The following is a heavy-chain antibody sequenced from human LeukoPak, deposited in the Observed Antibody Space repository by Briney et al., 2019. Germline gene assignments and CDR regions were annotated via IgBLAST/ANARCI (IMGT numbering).Heavy chain of an antibody. CDR3: AKEGGTEKDYYDSSGPRGDAFDI. D-gene: IGHD3-22*01. V-gene: IGHV3-23*01. J-gene: IGHJ3*02. Sequence: GGSLRLSCAASGFTFSSYAMSWVRQAPGKGLEWVSSISGSGGSTYYADSVKGRFTISRDNSKNTLYLQMNSQRAEDTAVYYCAKEGGTEKDYYDSSGPRGDAFDIWGQGTMVTVSS. CDR2: ISGSGGST. CDR1: GFTFSSYA.